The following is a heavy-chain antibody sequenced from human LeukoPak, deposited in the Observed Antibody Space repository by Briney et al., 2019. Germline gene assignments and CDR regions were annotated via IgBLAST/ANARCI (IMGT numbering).Heavy chain of an antibody. CDR1: GGSISSSSYY. J-gene: IGHJ4*02. V-gene: IGHV4-39*01. Sequence: PSETLSLTCTVSGGSISSSSYYWGWIRQPPGKGLEWIGTIYYRGSTYYNPSLKSRVTISVDTSKKQFSLKLSSVTAADTALYYCARLFGGVIVWGQGTLVTVSS. D-gene: IGHD3-16*02. CDR2: IYYRGST. CDR3: ARLFGGVIV.